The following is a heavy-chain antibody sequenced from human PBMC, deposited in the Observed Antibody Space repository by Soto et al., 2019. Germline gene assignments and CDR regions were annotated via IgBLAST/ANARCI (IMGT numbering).Heavy chain of an antibody. V-gene: IGHV1-18*01. J-gene: IGHJ6*02. CDR3: ARAGDTIFGVVIIRMDV. D-gene: IGHD3-3*01. Sequence: ASVKVSCKASGYTFTSYGISWVRQAPGQGLEWMGWISAYNGNTNYAQKLQGRVTMTTDTSTSTAYMELRSLRSDDTAVYYCARAGDTIFGVVIIRMDVWGQGTTVTVSS. CDR1: GYTFTSYG. CDR2: ISAYNGNT.